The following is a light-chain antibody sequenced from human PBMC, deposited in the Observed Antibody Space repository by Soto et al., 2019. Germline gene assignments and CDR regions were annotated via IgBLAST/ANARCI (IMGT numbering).Light chain of an antibody. CDR2: DAS. Sequence: EIVMTQSPGTLSLSPGDSATLSCRASQTIDTNLAWYQQKTGQAPRLLIYDASNRATGIPDRFSGSGSGTDLTLTISRLEPEDFAVYYCQKYGSSPHTCGQGTKVDI. V-gene: IGKV3-20*01. CDR1: QTIDTN. CDR3: QKYGSSPHT. J-gene: IGKJ1*01.